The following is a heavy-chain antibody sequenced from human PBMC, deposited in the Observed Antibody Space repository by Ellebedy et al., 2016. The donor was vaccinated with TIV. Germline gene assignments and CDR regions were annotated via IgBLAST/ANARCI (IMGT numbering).Heavy chain of an antibody. D-gene: IGHD1-1*01. J-gene: IGHJ4*02. CDR1: GFTFSNAW. CDR2: INSDGSTT. V-gene: IGHV3-74*01. Sequence: GESLKISCAASGFTFSNAWMSWVRQAPGKGLEWVSRINSDGSTTRYADSVKGRFTISRDNAKNTLYLQMNSLRAEDTAVYYCRTGASEQHPIDNWGQGTLVTVSS. CDR3: RTGASEQHPIDN.